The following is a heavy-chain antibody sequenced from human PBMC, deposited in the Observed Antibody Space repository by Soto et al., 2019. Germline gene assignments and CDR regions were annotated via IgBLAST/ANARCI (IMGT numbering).Heavy chain of an antibody. Sequence: QVQLQESGPGLVTPSGTLSLTCAVSGGSISSSYWWNWVRQPPGKGLEWIGKIYHSGSTNYNPSLKNRVTISVDKSNNQFSPRLSSVTAADTAVYFCVTSLNYDFWRDGGRHYYFDYWGQGTLVTVSS. CDR2: IYHSGST. CDR3: VTSLNYDFWRDGGRHYYFDY. V-gene: IGHV4-4*02. D-gene: IGHD3-3*01. J-gene: IGHJ4*02. CDR1: GGSISSSYW.